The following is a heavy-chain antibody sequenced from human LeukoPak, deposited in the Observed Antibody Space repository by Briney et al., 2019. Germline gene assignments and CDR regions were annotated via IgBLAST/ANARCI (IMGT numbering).Heavy chain of an antibody. J-gene: IGHJ5*02. V-gene: IGHV1-69*04. CDR2: ITPVVGVT. Sequence: ASVKVSCKSSGGTFNNFAFTWVRQAPGQGLEWMGRITPVVGVTNYAQDFQGRVTITADKSTSTIYMELINLTSEDTAVYYCARWHQMVMTDWFDPWGQGTLVTVSS. D-gene: IGHD2-21*02. CDR1: GGTFNNFA. CDR3: ARWHQMVMTDWFDP.